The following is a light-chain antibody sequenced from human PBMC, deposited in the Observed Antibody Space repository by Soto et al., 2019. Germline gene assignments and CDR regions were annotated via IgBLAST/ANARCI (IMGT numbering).Light chain of an antibody. V-gene: IGKV3-11*01. CDR2: DAF. CDR1: QSVDSN. J-gene: IGKJ2*01. CDR3: QQRSNWPRI. Sequence: EIVLTQSPATLSLSPGERATLSCRASQSVDSNLAWYQHKPGQAPRLLIYDAFNRATDIPARFSGSGSGTDFTLTISSLEPEDFAVYYCQQRSNWPRIFGQGTKLEIK.